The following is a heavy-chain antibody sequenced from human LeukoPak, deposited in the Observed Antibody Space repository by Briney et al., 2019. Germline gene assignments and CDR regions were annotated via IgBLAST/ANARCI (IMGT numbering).Heavy chain of an antibody. J-gene: IGHJ4*02. CDR3: ARGLRLGELSFEGY. Sequence: SVKVSCKASGGTFSSYAISWVRQAPGQGLEWMGGIIPIFGTANYAQKFQGRVTITTDESTSTAYMELSSLRSEDTAVYYCARGLRLGELSFEGYWGQGTLVSVSS. CDR2: IIPIFGTA. V-gene: IGHV1-69*05. CDR1: GGTFSSYA. D-gene: IGHD3-16*02.